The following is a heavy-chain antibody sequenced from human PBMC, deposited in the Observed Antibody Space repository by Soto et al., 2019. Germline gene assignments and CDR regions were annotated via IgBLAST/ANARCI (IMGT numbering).Heavy chain of an antibody. CDR3: ARGPFTMVRGDDLDY. D-gene: IGHD3-10*01. CDR1: GGSFSGYY. CDR2: INHSGST. V-gene: IGHV4-34*01. Sequence: SETLSLTCAVYGGSFSGYYWSWIRQPPGKELEWIGEINHSGSTNYNPSLKSRVTISVDTSKNQFSLKLSSVTAADTAVYYCARGPFTMVRGDDLDYWGQGTLVTVSS. J-gene: IGHJ4*02.